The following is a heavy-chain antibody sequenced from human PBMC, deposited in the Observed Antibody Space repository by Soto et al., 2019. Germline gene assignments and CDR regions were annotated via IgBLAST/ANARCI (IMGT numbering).Heavy chain of an antibody. V-gene: IGHV6-1*01. Sequence: PSQTLSLTCAISGDSVSINIAAWNWIRPSPSRGLEWLGRTYYRSRWYNDYAVSVRSRITVNPDTSKNQFSLQLTSVTPEDTAVYYCAGTTSHYWYYMDVWGKGTTVTVSS. CDR3: AGTTSHYWYYMDV. J-gene: IGHJ6*03. D-gene: IGHD1-7*01. CDR2: TYYRSRWYN. CDR1: GDSVSINIAA.